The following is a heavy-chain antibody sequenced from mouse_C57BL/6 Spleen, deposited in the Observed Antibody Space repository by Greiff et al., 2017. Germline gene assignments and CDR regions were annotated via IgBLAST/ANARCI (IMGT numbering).Heavy chain of an antibody. Sequence: VQLKESGAELVRPGASVKLSCTASGFNIKDDYMHWVKQRPEQGLEWIGWIDPENGDTEYASKFQGKATITADTSSNTAYLQLSSLTSEDTAVYYCTYSVRLRYFDVWGTGTTVTVSS. CDR1: GFNIKDDY. D-gene: IGHD2-12*01. V-gene: IGHV14-4*01. CDR3: TYSVRLRYFDV. J-gene: IGHJ1*03. CDR2: IDPENGDT.